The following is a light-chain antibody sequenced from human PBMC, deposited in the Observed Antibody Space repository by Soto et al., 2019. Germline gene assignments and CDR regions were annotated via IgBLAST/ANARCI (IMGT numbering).Light chain of an antibody. Sequence: QSVLTQPASVSGSPGQSITISCTGTSSNVGSYKLVSWYQQHPGKAPKLMIFEVNKRPSGVSNRFSGSKSGNTASLTISGLKVEEEADSSCCSSGGSPTYVFGTGTKVTV. J-gene: IGLJ1*01. CDR1: SSNVGSYKL. CDR2: EVN. V-gene: IGLV2-23*02. CDR3: CSSGGSPTYV.